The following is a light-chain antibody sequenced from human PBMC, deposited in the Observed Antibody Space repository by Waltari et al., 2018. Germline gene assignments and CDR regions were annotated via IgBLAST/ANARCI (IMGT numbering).Light chain of an antibody. V-gene: IGLV1-36*01. CDR2: FND. CDR1: RSNIGTNG. J-gene: IGLJ3*02. CDR3: AVWDDSLNGLV. Sequence: QSVLTQPPSISEDPRQRVTIPCSGRRSNIGTNGVNWYQHFPGKAPRLLIYFNDVLPSGVSDRFSGSQSGTSASLAISGLQSEDEADYYCAVWDDSLNGLVFGGGTKLTV.